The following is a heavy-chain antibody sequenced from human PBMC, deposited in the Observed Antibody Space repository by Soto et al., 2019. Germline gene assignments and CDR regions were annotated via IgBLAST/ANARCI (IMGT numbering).Heavy chain of an antibody. V-gene: IGHV4-39*01. CDR3: ASRVDTAMVRYYYYYYGMDV. J-gene: IGHJ6*02. CDR1: GVFIMSSGYY. Sequence: SDALSLTCTVSGVFIMSSGYYWVWIPQPPGKGLEWIGSIYYSGSTYYNPSLKSRVTISVDTSKNQFSLKLSSVTAADTAVYYCASRVDTAMVRYYYYYYGMDVWGQGTTVT. D-gene: IGHD5-18*01. CDR2: IYYSGST.